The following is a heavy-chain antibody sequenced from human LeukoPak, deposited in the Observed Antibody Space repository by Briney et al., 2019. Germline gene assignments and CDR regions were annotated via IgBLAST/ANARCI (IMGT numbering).Heavy chain of an antibody. V-gene: IGHV4-30-4*08. D-gene: IGHD4-11*01. CDR1: GGSISSGDYY. CDR3: ARGPRRYSNSIRHDY. J-gene: IGHJ4*02. CDR2: IYYSGST. Sequence: SQTLSLTCTVSGGSISSGDYYWSWIRQPPGKSVEWIGYIYYSGSTCYNPSLKSRVTISVDTSKNQFSLKLSSVTAADTAVYYCARGPRRYSNSIRHDYWGQGTLVTVSS.